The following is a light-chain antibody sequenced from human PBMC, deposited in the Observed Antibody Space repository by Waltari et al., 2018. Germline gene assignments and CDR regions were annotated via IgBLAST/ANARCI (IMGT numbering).Light chain of an antibody. CDR3: QQYHTFYS. Sequence: DIQMTQSPSTLSASVGDKVTITCRASQSISPWLAWYQPKPGKAPKLLIYKTSILERGVPSRFSGVGSETEFALTISSLQPDDFATYHCQQYHTFYSFGQGTKLEIK. J-gene: IGKJ2*03. V-gene: IGKV1-5*03. CDR2: KTS. CDR1: QSISPW.